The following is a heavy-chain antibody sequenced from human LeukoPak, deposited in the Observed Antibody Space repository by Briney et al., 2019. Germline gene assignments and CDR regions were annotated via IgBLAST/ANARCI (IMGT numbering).Heavy chain of an antibody. V-gene: IGHV4-59*01. CDR3: ARAWTYCTNGVCALDY. J-gene: IGHJ4*01. CDR2: IYYSGST. D-gene: IGHD2-8*01. Sequence: SETLSLTCAVYGGSFSSYYWSWIRQPPGKGPEWIGYIYYSGSTNYNPSLKSRVTISVDTSKNQFSLKLSSVTAADTAVYYCARAWTYCTNGVCALDYWGQGTLVTVSS. CDR1: GGSFSSYY.